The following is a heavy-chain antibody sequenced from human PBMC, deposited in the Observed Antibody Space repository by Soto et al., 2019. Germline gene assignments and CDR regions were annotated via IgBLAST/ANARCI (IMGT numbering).Heavy chain of an antibody. CDR1: GFTFSSYA. Sequence: EVQLLESGGGLVQPGGSLRLSCAASGFTFSSYAMSWVRQAPGKGLEWVSAISGSGGSTYYADSMKGRFTISRDNSKNTLYLQMNSLRAEDTAVYYCATGRGVNFYYGMDVWGQGTTVTVSS. V-gene: IGHV3-23*01. D-gene: IGHD3-10*01. CDR2: ISGSGGST. CDR3: ATGRGVNFYYGMDV. J-gene: IGHJ6*02.